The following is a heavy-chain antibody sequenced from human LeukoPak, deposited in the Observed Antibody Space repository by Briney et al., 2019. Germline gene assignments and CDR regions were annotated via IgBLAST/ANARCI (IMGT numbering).Heavy chain of an antibody. Sequence: PGGSLRLSCAASGFTFRIYAMNWVRQAPGKGLEWVSSISVNGDDTYYADSVKGRFTISRDNSKNTLYLQMNSLRAEDTAMYYCAKDWRDYGDFHAFDMWGQGTMVTASS. CDR3: AKDWRDYGDFHAFDM. D-gene: IGHD4-17*01. CDR2: ISVNGDDT. CDR1: GFTFRIYA. J-gene: IGHJ3*02. V-gene: IGHV3-23*01.